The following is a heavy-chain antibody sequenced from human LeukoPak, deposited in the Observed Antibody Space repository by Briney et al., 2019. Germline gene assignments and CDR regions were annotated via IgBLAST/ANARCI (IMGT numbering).Heavy chain of an antibody. V-gene: IGHV1-18*01. CDR3: ARDISTYYDFWSGYSNWFDP. CDR2: ISAYNGNT. Sequence: GASVKVSCKASGYTFTSYGISWVRQAPGQGLEWMGWISAYNGNTNYAQKLQGRVTMTTDTSTSTAYMKLRSLRSDDTAVYYCARDISTYYDFWSGYSNWFDPWGQGTLVTVSS. D-gene: IGHD3-3*01. J-gene: IGHJ5*02. CDR1: GYTFTSYG.